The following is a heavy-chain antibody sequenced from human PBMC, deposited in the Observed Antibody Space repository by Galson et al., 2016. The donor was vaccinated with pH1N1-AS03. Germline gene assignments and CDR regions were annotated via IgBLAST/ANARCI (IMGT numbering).Heavy chain of an antibody. CDR3: ARDVSGSYGLDY. Sequence: SVKVSCKASGYTFSAYAMHWVRQAPGQGLEWMGWINTGNGDTKYSQKFQDRITISSDAGATTAYMELSSLRFEDTAMYYCARDVSGSYGLDYWGQGTQVTVSS. D-gene: IGHD1-26*01. CDR2: INTGNGDT. V-gene: IGHV1-3*04. J-gene: IGHJ4*02. CDR1: GYTFSAYA.